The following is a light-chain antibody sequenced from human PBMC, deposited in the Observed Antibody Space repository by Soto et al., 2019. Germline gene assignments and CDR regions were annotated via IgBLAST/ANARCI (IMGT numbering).Light chain of an antibody. J-gene: IGLJ3*02. V-gene: IGLV3-21*02. CDR3: QVWDRNNNDVL. CDR2: DDR. CDR1: DIGSKT. Sequence: SYVLTQPPSVSVAPGQTAMITCGGIDIGSKTVHWYQQRPGQAPVLVVFDDRYRPSGIPERFSGSNSGSTATLTIGRVEAGDEADYYCQVWDRNNNDVLFGGGTKLTVL.